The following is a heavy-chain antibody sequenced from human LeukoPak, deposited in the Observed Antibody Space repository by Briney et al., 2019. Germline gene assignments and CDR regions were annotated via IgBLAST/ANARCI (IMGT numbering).Heavy chain of an antibody. CDR3: ARAGAYHFDN. Sequence: GGSLRLSCAASGFTFTDYWMHWVRQAPGKGLEWVSIINTDARGTYYADSVKGRFTISRDNAKNTLYLQMNSLRAEDTAVYYCARAGAYHFDNWGQGTLITVSS. CDR1: GFTFTDYW. D-gene: IGHD3-16*01. CDR2: INTDARGT. J-gene: IGHJ4*02. V-gene: IGHV3-74*01.